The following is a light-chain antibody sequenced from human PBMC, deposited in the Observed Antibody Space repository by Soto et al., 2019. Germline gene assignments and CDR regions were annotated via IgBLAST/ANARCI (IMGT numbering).Light chain of an antibody. CDR3: QQYGSSGT. V-gene: IGKV3-20*01. Sequence: IVMTQSPATLSVSPGERATLSCRASQSVSSSYLAWYQQKPGQAPRLLIYRTSNRATGIPDRFSGSGSGTDFTLTISRLEPEDFAVYYCQQYGSSGTFGQGTKVDIK. J-gene: IGKJ1*01. CDR1: QSVSSSY. CDR2: RTS.